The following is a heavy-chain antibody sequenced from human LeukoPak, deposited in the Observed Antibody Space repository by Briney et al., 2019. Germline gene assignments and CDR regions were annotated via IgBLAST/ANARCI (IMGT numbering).Heavy chain of an antibody. CDR3: ARGLRGDGLGEPGYFDY. J-gene: IGHJ4*02. D-gene: IGHD3-10*01. CDR1: GGSFSGYY. Sequence: SETLSLTCAVYGGSFSGYYWSWIRQPPGKGLEWIGEINHSGSTNYNPSLKSRVTISVDTSKNQFSLKLSSVTAADTAVYYCARGLRGDGLGEPGYFDYWGQGTLVTVSS. V-gene: IGHV4-34*01. CDR2: INHSGST.